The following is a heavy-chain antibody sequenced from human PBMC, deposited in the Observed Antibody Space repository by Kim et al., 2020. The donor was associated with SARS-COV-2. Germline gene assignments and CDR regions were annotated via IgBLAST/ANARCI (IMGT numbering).Heavy chain of an antibody. J-gene: IGHJ4*02. CDR2: INPSDGST. CDR3: ARGLPRGINYYYYFDY. Sequence: ASVKVSCKASGYTFTSYYMHWVRQAPGQGLEWMGIINPSDGSTRYAQKFQGRGTMTRDTSTSTVYMELSSLRSEDTAVYYCARGLPRGINYYYYFDYWGQGTLVTVSS. D-gene: IGHD3-22*01. CDR1: GYTFTSYY. V-gene: IGHV1-46*01.